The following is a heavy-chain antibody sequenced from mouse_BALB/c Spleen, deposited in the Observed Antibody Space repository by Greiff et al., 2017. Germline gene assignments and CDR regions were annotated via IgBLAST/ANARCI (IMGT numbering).Heavy chain of an antibody. CDR2: IYPGDGDT. CDR1: GYAFSSSW. Sequence: QVQLKQSGPELVKPGASVKISCKASGYAFSSSWLNWVKQRPGQGLEWIGRIYPGDGDTNYNGKFKGKATLTADKSSSTAYMQLSSLTSVDSAVYFCAREGYRYPMDDWGQGTSVTVSS. D-gene: IGHD2-14*01. V-gene: IGHV1-82*01. J-gene: IGHJ4*01. CDR3: AREGYRYPMDD.